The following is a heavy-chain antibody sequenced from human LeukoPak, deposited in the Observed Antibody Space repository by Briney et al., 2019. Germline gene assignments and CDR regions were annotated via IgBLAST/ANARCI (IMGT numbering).Heavy chain of an antibody. J-gene: IGHJ4*02. CDR3: TRVGYIDEGIDY. CDR2: ISGSGGST. D-gene: IGHD5-24*01. V-gene: IGHV3-23*01. Sequence: GGSLRLSCAASGFTFSSYAMSWVRQAPGKGLEWVSAISGSGGSTYYADSVKGRFTISRDSAKNSLYLQMNSLGAEDTAIYYCTRVGYIDEGIDYWGQGTLVTVSS. CDR1: GFTFSSYA.